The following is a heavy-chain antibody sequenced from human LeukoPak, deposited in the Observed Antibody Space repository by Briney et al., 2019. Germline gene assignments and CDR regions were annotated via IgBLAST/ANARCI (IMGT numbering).Heavy chain of an antibody. CDR1: GFTFSSYA. CDR3: AKGRYPFDY. D-gene: IGHD1-26*01. V-gene: IGHV3-23*01. Sequence: GGSLRLSCAASGFTFSSYAMSWVRQAPGKGLAWVSTISGGSGSTYCADSVKGRFTISRDNSKNTLYLQMNSLRAEDTAVYYCAKGRYPFDYWGQGTLVTVSS. CDR2: ISGGSGST. J-gene: IGHJ4*02.